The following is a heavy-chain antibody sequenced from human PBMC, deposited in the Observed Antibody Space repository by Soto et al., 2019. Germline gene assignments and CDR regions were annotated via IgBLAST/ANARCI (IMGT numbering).Heavy chain of an antibody. CDR2: ISSRSDI. D-gene: IGHD2-2*02. Sequence: KPGGSLRLSCVGSGFTFSTYSINWVRQAPGKGLEWVSSISSRSDIYYADSVKGRFTISRDNAKNSVSLQMNSLRAEDTAVYYCAREYTAWPLAYGLDVWGQGITVTVSS. J-gene: IGHJ6*02. CDR3: AREYTAWPLAYGLDV. V-gene: IGHV3-21*01. CDR1: GFTFSTYS.